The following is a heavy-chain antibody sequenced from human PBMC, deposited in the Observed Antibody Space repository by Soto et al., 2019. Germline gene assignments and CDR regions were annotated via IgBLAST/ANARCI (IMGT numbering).Heavy chain of an antibody. CDR1: GFTFSNAW. J-gene: IGHJ4*02. CDR2: IKSKTDGGTT. D-gene: IGHD3-10*01. V-gene: IGHV3-15*07. CDR3: TIQNARGVPDY. Sequence: EVQLVESGGGLVKPGGSLRLSCAASGFTFSNAWMNWVRQAPGKGLEWVGRIKSKTDGGTTDYAAPVKGRFTISRDDSKNTLHLQMNSLKTEDTDVYYCTIQNARGVPDYWGQGTLVTVSS.